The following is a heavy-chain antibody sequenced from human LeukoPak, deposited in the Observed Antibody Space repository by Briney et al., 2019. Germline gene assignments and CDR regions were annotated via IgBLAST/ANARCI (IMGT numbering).Heavy chain of an antibody. D-gene: IGHD5-12*01. CDR2: ISYDASNK. CDR1: GLTFSAFA. Sequence: GGSLRLSCAASGLTFSAFAMHCARQAPGKGLEWVAAISYDASNKYYAVSVRGRFTISRDNSRNTLFLQMNSLRADDTAVYYCARGTTDIVAEISDAFDIWGQGTVVTVSS. J-gene: IGHJ3*02. V-gene: IGHV3-30-3*01. CDR3: ARGTTDIVAEISDAFDI.